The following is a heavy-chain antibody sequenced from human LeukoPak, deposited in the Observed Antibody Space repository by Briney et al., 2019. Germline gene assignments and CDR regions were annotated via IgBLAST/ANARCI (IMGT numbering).Heavy chain of an antibody. Sequence: ASVSLSCKASGYTFTGYYMHWVRQAPGQGLEWMGWINPSSGDTNYAQKFQGRVTMTRDTSISTAYMELSRLRSDDTAVYYCARDQRAIGTRCPLGYWGQGNPV. CDR2: INPSSGDT. V-gene: IGHV1-2*02. CDR3: ARDQRAIGTRCPLGY. D-gene: IGHD2-2*01. CDR1: GYTFTGYY. J-gene: IGHJ4*02.